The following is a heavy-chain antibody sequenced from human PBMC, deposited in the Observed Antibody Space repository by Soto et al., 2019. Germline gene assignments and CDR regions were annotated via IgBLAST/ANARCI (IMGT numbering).Heavy chain of an antibody. D-gene: IGHD3-10*01. V-gene: IGHV3-74*01. CDR3: ARGASGTYKLDY. CDR1: GFTFSSHW. Sequence: EVQLVESGGGLLQPGGSLRLSCAASGFTFSSHWMHWVRKSPGKGLVWVSRVNFDGSTTNYADSVKGRLTISRDNAKNTVYLQMNSLRAEDTAVYYCARGASGTYKLDYWGQGTLVTVSS. CDR2: VNFDGSTT. J-gene: IGHJ4*02.